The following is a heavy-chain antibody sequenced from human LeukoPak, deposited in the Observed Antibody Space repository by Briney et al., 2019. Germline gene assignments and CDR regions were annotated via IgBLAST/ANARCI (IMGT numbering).Heavy chain of an antibody. CDR2: VYYSGSA. D-gene: IGHD3-10*01. Sequence: SETLSLTCTVSGGSVGSGTYYWSWIRQSPGKGLEWIGNVYYSGSAYYNPSLKSRVTMSVDTSKNQFSLKLSSVTAADTAVYYCARLEWDGSGDYWGQGTLVTVSS. CDR3: ARLEWDGSGDY. CDR1: GGSVGSGTYY. V-gene: IGHV4-39*07. J-gene: IGHJ4*02.